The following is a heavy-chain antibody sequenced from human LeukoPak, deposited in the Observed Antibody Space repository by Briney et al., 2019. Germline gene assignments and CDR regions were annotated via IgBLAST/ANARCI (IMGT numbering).Heavy chain of an antibody. V-gene: IGHV3-74*01. D-gene: IGHD1-26*01. CDR3: ARGTGYSGFDM. Sequence: GGSLRLSCAASGFTFSSYWMHWVRQAPGKGLVWVSRINSDGSITSYADSVKGRFTISRDNAKNTLYLQVNSLRAEDTAVYYCARGTGYSGFDMWGQGTMVTVSS. J-gene: IGHJ3*02. CDR2: INSDGSIT. CDR1: GFTFSSYW.